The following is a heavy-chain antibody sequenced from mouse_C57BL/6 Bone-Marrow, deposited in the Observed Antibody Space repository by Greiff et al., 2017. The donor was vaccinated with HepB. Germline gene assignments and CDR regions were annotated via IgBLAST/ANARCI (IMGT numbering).Heavy chain of an antibody. CDR2: ISNGGGST. V-gene: IGHV5-12*01. CDR3: ARRDFDY. Sequence: EVQRVESGGGLVQPGGSLKLSCAASGFTFSDYYMYWVRQTPEKRLEWVAYISNGGGSTYYPDTVKGRFTISRDNAKNTLYLQMSRLKSEETAMYYCARRDFDYWGQGTTLTVSS. CDR1: GFTFSDYY. J-gene: IGHJ2*01.